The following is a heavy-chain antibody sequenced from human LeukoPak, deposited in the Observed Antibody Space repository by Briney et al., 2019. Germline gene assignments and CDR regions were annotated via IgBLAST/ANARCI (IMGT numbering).Heavy chain of an antibody. CDR2: INHSGST. Sequence: SETLSLTCAVYGGSFSGYYWSWIRQPPGKGLEWIGEINHSGSTNYNPSLKSRVTISVDTSKNQFSLKLSSVTAADTAVYYCARGLDSGSYPTLNIYYFDYWGQGTLVTVSS. CDR1: GGSFSGYY. D-gene: IGHD1-26*01. J-gene: IGHJ4*02. CDR3: ARGLDSGSYPTLNIYYFDY. V-gene: IGHV4-34*01.